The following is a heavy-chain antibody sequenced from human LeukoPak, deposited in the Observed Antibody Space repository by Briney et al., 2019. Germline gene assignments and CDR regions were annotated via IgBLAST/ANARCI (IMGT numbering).Heavy chain of an antibody. CDR1: GFTFDDYA. Sequence: GGSLRLSCAAPGFTFDDYAMHWVRQAPGRGLEWVSLISGDGDSTYYADSVKGRFTISRDNSENSLYLLMNSLRTENTALYYCAKDMTYYGSGSYYNGWGQGTLVTVSS. V-gene: IGHV3-43*02. CDR3: AKDMTYYGSGSYYNG. J-gene: IGHJ4*02. CDR2: ISGDGDST. D-gene: IGHD3-10*01.